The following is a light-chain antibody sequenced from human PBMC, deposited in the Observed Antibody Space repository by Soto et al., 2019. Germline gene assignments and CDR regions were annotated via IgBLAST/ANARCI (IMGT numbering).Light chain of an antibody. CDR3: QQSYRTPYT. CDR2: DAS. J-gene: IGKJ2*01. V-gene: IGKV1-5*01. CDR1: QTISTW. Sequence: DIQVTQSPPTLSASVGDRVTITCRASQTISTWMAWYQQKPGKAPKLLVYDASTLQSGVASRFSGSGSGTEFTLIISGLQPDDSATYYCQQSYRTPYTFGQGTKLETK.